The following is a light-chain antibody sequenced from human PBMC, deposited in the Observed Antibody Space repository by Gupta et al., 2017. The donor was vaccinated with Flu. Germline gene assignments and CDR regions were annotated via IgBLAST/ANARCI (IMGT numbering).Light chain of an antibody. J-gene: IGLJ1*01. CDR1: NTDVGAYIY. CDR2: EVS. CDR3: ISYAGNNYYV. Sequence: HSALTQPPSASGSPGQSVTISCTGTNTDVGAYIYVSWYQQHPGKAPKLMLYEVSKRPSGVPDRFSGSKSGNTASLTVSGLQAEDEADYYCISYAGNNYYVFGAGTKVTVL. V-gene: IGLV2-8*01.